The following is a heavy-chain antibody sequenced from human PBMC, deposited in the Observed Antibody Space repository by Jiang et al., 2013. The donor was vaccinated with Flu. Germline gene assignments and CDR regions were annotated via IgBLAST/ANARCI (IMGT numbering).Heavy chain of an antibody. Sequence: SCSASGFTFSSYWMTWIRQAPGKGLEWVANIRGDESKRSYLDSAKGRFTISRDNAKNLLFLQMDSLRAEDTAVYYCARDRSGGDSGVYYDIFDIWGQGTAVTVSS. V-gene: IGHV3-7*03. D-gene: IGHD3-9*01. J-gene: IGHJ3*02. CDR1: GFTFSSYW. CDR2: IRGDESKR. CDR3: ARDRSGGDSGVYYDIFDI.